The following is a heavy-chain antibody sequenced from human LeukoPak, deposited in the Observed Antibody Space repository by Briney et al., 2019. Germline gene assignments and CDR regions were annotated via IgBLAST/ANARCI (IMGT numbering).Heavy chain of an antibody. J-gene: IGHJ4*02. CDR1: GFTFSDYS. CDR2: IGIDSGNT. Sequence: GGSLRLSCAASGFTFSDYSMNWVRQAPGRGREWISYIGIDSGNTNYADSVKGRFTISGDKAKNSLYLQMNSLRVEDTAVYYCARDYKYAFDNWGQGTLVTVSS. CDR3: ARDYKYAFDN. V-gene: IGHV3-48*01. D-gene: IGHD5-24*01.